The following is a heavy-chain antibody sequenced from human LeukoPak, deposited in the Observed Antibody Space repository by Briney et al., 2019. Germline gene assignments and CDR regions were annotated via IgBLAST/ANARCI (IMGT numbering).Heavy chain of an antibody. D-gene: IGHD3-3*01. V-gene: IGHV4-61*01. Sequence: SETLSLTCTVSGGSVSSGSYYWSWIRQPPGKGLEWIGYIYYSGSTNYNPSLKSRVTISVDTSKNQFSLKLSSVTAADTAVYYCARAGHYDFWSGYYRGASNWFDPWGQGTLVTVSS. J-gene: IGHJ5*02. CDR1: GGSVSSGSYY. CDR2: IYYSGST. CDR3: ARAGHYDFWSGYYRGASNWFDP.